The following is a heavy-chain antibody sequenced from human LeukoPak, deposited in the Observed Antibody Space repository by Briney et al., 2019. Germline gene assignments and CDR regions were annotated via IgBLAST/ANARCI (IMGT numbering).Heavy chain of an antibody. CDR3: AKGTISVLDY. V-gene: IGHV3-33*06. CDR1: GFVFSSFG. J-gene: IGHJ4*02. D-gene: IGHD2-21*01. CDR2: ISYDGSNK. Sequence: GGSLRLSCAASGFVFSSFGMHWVRQAPGKGLEWVSLISYDGSNKFYADSVRGRFTISRDNSKNTLFLQMNSLRAEDAALYYCAKGTISVLDYWGQGTLVT.